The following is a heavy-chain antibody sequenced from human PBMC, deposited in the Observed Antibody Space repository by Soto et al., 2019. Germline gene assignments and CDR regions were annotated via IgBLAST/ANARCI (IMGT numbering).Heavy chain of an antibody. CDR3: AHSRCGGDCLQSYSSHYYYGMDV. CDR2: IYWDDDK. Sequence: QISLNESGPTLMRPTQTLTLTCTFAGFSLNTSGLGVGWIRQPPGKALEWLALIYWDDDKRYSPSLKSRLTITKDTSKNQVVLTMTNMDPVDTATYYCAHSRCGGDCLQSYSSHYYYGMDVWGQGTTVTVSS. D-gene: IGHD2-21*02. CDR1: GFSLNTSGLG. J-gene: IGHJ6*02. V-gene: IGHV2-5*02.